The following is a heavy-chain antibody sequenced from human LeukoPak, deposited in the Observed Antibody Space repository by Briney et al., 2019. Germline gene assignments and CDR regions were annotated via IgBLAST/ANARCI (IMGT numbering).Heavy chain of an antibody. Sequence: GRSLRLSCAASGFTFSSHGMHWVRQAPGKGLEWVAVIWYDVDNKYYLDSVKGRFTISRDNSKNTVYLQMSGLRVEDTAVYYCARDRGYYGSYSFDHWGQGTLVTVSS. CDR1: GFTFSSHG. D-gene: IGHD1-26*01. J-gene: IGHJ4*02. V-gene: IGHV3-33*01. CDR2: IWYDVDNK. CDR3: ARDRGYYGSYSFDH.